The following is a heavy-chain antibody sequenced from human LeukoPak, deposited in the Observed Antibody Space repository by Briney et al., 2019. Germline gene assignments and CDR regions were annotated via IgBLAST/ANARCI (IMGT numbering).Heavy chain of an antibody. J-gene: IGHJ4*02. CDR3: ARVLGTRVRCYGGNSCPQYYFDY. CDR2: TYYRSKWYN. V-gene: IGHV6-1*01. CDR1: GDSVSSNSAA. Sequence: SQTLSLTCAISGDSVSSNSAAWNWIRQSPSRGLEWLGRTYYRSKWYNDYAVSVKSRITINPDTSKNQFSLQLNSVTPEDTAVYYCARVLGTRVRCYGGNSCPQYYFDYWGQGTLVTVSS. D-gene: IGHD4-23*01.